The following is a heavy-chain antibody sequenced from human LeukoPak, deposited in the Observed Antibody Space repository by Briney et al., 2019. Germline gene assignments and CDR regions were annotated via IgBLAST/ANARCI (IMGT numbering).Heavy chain of an antibody. CDR2: ITSSSSYI. CDR1: GFTFSSYA. J-gene: IGHJ6*03. D-gene: IGHD1-26*01. V-gene: IGHV3-21*06. Sequence: GGSLRLSCAASGFTFSSYAMSWVRQAPGKGLEWISSITSSSSYIYYADSVKGRFTISRDNAKNSLYLQMNSLSPDDTAVYFCARDPYSGNYGDDYYYYMDVWGKGTTVTISS. CDR3: ARDPYSGNYGDDYYYYMDV.